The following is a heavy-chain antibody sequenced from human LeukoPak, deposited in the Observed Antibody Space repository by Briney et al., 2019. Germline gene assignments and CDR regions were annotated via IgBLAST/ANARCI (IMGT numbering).Heavy chain of an antibody. CDR2: IIPIFGTA. D-gene: IGHD5-12*01. CDR1: GGTFSSYA. J-gene: IGHJ6*02. V-gene: IGHV1-69*13. Sequence: AVKVYCKASGGTFSSYAISWVRQAPGQGLEWMGGIIPIFGTANYAQKFQGRVTITADESTSTAYMELSSLRSEDTAVYYCARALQSYGGYGLKVLYYGMDVWGQGTTVTVSS. CDR3: ARALQSYGGYGLKVLYYGMDV.